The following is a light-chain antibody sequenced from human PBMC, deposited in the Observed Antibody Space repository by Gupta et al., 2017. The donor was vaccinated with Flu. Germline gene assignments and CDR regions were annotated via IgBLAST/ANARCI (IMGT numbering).Light chain of an antibody. CDR1: SSDVGGYKY. V-gene: IGLV2-14*01. J-gene: IGLJ3*02. CDR2: EVS. Sequence: QSALTQPAYVSGSPGQSITISCTGTSSDVGGYKYVSWYQQYLGKAPKLIIYEVSNRPSGVSNRFSGSKSGNTASLTISGLQADDEADYYCSAFTSSITWAFGGGTKVTVL. CDR3: SAFTSSITWA.